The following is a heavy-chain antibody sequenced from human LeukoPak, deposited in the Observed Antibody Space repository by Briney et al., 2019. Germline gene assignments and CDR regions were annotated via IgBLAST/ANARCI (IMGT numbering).Heavy chain of an antibody. D-gene: IGHD6-19*01. V-gene: IGHV3-48*01. CDR3: ARVAVAGTLLYYYMDV. CDR2: ISSSSSTI. J-gene: IGHJ6*03. Sequence: GGSLRLSCAASGFTFSSYSMNWVRQAPGKGLEWVSYISSSSSTIYYADSVKGRFTISRDNAKNSLYLQMNSLRAEDTAVYYCARVAVAGTLLYYYMDVWGKGTTVTVSS. CDR1: GFTFSSYS.